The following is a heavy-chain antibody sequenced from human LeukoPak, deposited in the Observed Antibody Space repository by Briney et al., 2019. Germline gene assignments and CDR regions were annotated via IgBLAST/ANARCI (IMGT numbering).Heavy chain of an antibody. CDR2: IRSKAYGGTT. V-gene: IGHV3-49*04. Sequence: GGSLRLSCAASGFTFGDYAMSWVRQAPGKGLEWVGFIRSKAYGGTTEYAASVKGRFTISRDDSKSIAYLQMNSLKTEDTAVYYCTRGTAYDSGFDYWGQGTLVTVSS. J-gene: IGHJ4*02. D-gene: IGHD3-22*01. CDR3: TRGTAYDSGFDY. CDR1: GFTFGDYA.